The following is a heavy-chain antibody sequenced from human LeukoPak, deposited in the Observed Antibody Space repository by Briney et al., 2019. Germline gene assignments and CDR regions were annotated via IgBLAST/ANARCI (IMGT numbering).Heavy chain of an antibody. CDR2: IYYSGST. CDR3: ASVVGATTD. CDR1: GGSISSSSYY. J-gene: IGHJ4*02. D-gene: IGHD1-26*01. V-gene: IGHV4-39*07. Sequence: PSETLSLTCTVSGGSISSSSYYWGWIRQPPGKGLEWIGSIYYSGSTYYNPSLKSRVTISVDTSKNQFSLKLISATAADTDVYYCASVVGATTDWGQGTLVTVSS.